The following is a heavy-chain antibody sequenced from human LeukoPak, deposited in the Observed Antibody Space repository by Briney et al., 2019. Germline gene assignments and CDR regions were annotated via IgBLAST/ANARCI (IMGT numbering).Heavy chain of an antibody. CDR1: GYIFTDYA. Sequence: ASVKVSCTASGYIFTDYAIHWLRQAPGQRPEWMGWMNGGNGNTKYSQKFQGRITLIRDTSAATAYMELSSLRHDDLAVYYCARGRGTSGSNRDFYYYYYMDVWGKGTTVTVSS. V-gene: IGHV1-3*01. CDR2: MNGGNGNT. CDR3: ARGRGTSGSNRDFYYYYYMDV. D-gene: IGHD2-15*01. J-gene: IGHJ6*03.